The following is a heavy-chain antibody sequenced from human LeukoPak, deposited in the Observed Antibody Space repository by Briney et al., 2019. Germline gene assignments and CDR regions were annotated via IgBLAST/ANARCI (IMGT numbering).Heavy chain of an antibody. CDR1: DYSLTSDYY. V-gene: IGHV4-38-2*02. Sequence: PSETLSLTCTVSDYSLTSDYYWGGIRPPPGRGVGWIGSYYNSGATYTTPSLKSRVTISVDTSKNQFSLKLTAVTAADTAIYYCARKTIEGTGYFDYWGQGTLVTVSS. J-gene: IGHJ4*02. CDR2: YYNSGAT. CDR3: ARKTIEGTGYFDY. D-gene: IGHD6-13*01.